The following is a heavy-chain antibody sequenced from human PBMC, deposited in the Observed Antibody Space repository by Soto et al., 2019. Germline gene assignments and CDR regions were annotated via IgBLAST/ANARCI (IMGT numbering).Heavy chain of an antibody. D-gene: IGHD4-17*01. Sequence: QVQLQESGPGLVKPSETLSLTCTVSGGSISSYYWSWIRQPPGKGLEWIGYIYYSGSTNYNPSLKSRVTISVDTSKNQFSLKLSSVTAAVTAVYYCARDDLQDGEWPYYYGMDVWGQGTTVTVSS. J-gene: IGHJ6*02. CDR1: GGSISSYY. CDR2: IYYSGST. CDR3: ARDDLQDGEWPYYYGMDV. V-gene: IGHV4-59*01.